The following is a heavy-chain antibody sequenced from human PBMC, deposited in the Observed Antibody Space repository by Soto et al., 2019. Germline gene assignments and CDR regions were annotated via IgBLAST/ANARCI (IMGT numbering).Heavy chain of an antibody. Sequence: EVQLVESGGGLVQPGGSLRLSCAASGFTFSSYWMHWVGQAPGKGLVWVSSIKTDGSITTYADSVKGRFTISRDNAKNTLYLQMNSLRAEDTAVYYCARGGRGGFDYWGQGTLVTAPS. D-gene: IGHD3-16*01. J-gene: IGHJ4*02. V-gene: IGHV3-74*01. CDR2: IKTDGSIT. CDR3: ARGGRGGFDY. CDR1: GFTFSSYW.